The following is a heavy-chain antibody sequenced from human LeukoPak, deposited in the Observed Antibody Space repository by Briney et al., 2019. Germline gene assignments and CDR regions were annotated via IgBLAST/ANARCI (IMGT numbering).Heavy chain of an antibody. V-gene: IGHV4-39*01. CDR1: GGSISSSSHS. CDR2: ISYSGST. J-gene: IGHJ6*02. Sequence: SETLSPTCTVSGGSISSSSHSWGWIRQPPGKGLEWIGSISYSGSTYYNPSLKTRVTMSVDTSENQFSLKLSSVTAADSTVYYCVRIYCTSTSCYGDSYYGMDVWGQGTTVTVSS. D-gene: IGHD2-2*01. CDR3: VRIYCTSTSCYGDSYYGMDV.